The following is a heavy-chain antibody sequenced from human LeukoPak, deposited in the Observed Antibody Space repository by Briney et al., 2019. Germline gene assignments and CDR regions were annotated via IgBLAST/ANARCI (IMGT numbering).Heavy chain of an antibody. CDR3: ARGRRQWLTSSLLDY. D-gene: IGHD6-19*01. V-gene: IGHV4-34*01. CDR1: GGSLSGYY. Sequence: PSETLSLTCAVYGGSLSGYYWSWIRQPPGKGLEWIGEINHSGSTNYNPSLKSRVTISVDTSKNQFSLKLSSVTAADTAVYYCARGRRQWLTSSLLDYWGQGTLVTVSS. J-gene: IGHJ4*02. CDR2: INHSGST.